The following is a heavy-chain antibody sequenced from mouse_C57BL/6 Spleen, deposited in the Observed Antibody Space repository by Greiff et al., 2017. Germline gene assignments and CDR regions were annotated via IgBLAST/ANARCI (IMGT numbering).Heavy chain of an antibody. CDR2: IYPRDGST. D-gene: IGHD1-1*01. Sequence: AQLQQSGPELVKPGASVKLSCKASGYTFTSYDINWVKQRPGQGLEWIGWIYPRDGSTKYNEQFKGKATLTVDPSSSTASMELHSLTSEDAAVYFCARPLIYYYGSSRWYFDVWGTGTTVTVSS. V-gene: IGHV1-85*01. J-gene: IGHJ1*03. CDR1: GYTFTSYD. CDR3: ARPLIYYYGSSRWYFDV.